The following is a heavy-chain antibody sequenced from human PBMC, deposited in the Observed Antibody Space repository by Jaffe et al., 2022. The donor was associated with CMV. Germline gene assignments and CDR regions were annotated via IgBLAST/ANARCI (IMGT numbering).Heavy chain of an antibody. V-gene: IGHV1-2*02. Sequence: QVQLVHSGTEVKKPGASVKVSCKASGYTFTGHYIHWVRQAPGQGLEYMGWINCNSGDIKYAQKFQGRVTMTRDTSINTVYMEMNRLRSDDTAVYYCARGEDYGGNNDYFDNWGQGTLVTVSS. D-gene: IGHD4-17*01. J-gene: IGHJ4*02. CDR2: INCNSGDI. CDR3: ARGEDYGGNNDYFDN. CDR1: GYTFTGHY.